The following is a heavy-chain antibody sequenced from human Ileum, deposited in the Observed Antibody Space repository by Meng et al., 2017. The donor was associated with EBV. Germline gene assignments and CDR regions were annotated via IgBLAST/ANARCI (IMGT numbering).Heavy chain of an antibody. CDR1: GFTFTDYY. J-gene: IGHJ2*01. CDR2: IRNTANRYAT. CDR3: VRVRLGSSKHFDL. Sequence: EGQLGEPGAGSVQPEGSLSLSCTCSGFTFTDYYLAWVRRSTGKGLEWVGRIRNTANRYATHYAASVTGRFTVSRDDSKNSLYLQMNSLRTEDTAVYHCVRVRLGSSKHFDLWGRGTLVTVSS. D-gene: IGHD1-26*01. V-gene: IGHV3-72*01.